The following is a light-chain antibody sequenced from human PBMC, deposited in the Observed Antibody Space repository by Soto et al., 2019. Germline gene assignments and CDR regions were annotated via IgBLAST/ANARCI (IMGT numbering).Light chain of an antibody. V-gene: IGKV1-5*03. CDR3: QQYSGYPFT. CDR1: QSISSW. Sequence: DIQMTQSTSTLSASVGERVTITYRASQSISSWLAWYQQKPGKAPNLLIYKASSLESGVPSRFSGSGSGTEFTLTISSLQPDDFATYFCQQYSGYPFTFGPGTKVDIK. J-gene: IGKJ3*01. CDR2: KAS.